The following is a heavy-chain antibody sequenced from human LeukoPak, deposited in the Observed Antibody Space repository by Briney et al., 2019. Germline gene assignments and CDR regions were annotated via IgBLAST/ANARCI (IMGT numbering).Heavy chain of an antibody. CDR3: AREGQWLVPLGYYYYGMDV. V-gene: IGHV1-18*01. CDR1: GYTFTSYG. J-gene: IGHJ6*02. D-gene: IGHD6-19*01. CDR2: ISAYNGNT. Sequence: GASVKVSCKASGYTFTSYGISWVRQAPGQGLEWMEWISAYNGNTNYAQKLQGRVTMTTDTSTSTAYMELRSLRSDDTAVYYCAREGQWLVPLGYYYYGMDVWGQGTTVTVSS.